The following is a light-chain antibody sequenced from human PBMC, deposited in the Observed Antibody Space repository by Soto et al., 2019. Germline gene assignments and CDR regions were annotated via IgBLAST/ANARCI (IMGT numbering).Light chain of an antibody. V-gene: IGKV1-5*01. CDR2: DVS. CDR1: QSISSW. CDR3: QHYNSYSEA. J-gene: IGKJ1*01. Sequence: DIQMTQSPSTLSASVGDRVTITCRASQSISSWLAWYQQKPGQAPKLLIYDVSSLQSGVPSRFSGSGSGTEFTLTISSLQPDDFATYYCQHYNSYSEAFGQGTKVDIK.